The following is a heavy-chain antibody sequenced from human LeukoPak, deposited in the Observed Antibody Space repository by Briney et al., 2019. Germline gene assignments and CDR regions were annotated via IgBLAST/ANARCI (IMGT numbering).Heavy chain of an antibody. CDR2: INHSGST. D-gene: IGHD5-24*01. CDR1: GGSFSGYY. CDR3: ARRSYNSPFRY. J-gene: IGHJ4*02. V-gene: IGHV4-34*01. Sequence: PSETLSLTCAVYGGSFSGYYWSWIRQPPGKGLEWIGEINHSGSTNYNPSLKSRVTISVDTSKDQFSLKLSSVTAADTAVYYCARRSYNSPFRYWGQGTLVTVSS.